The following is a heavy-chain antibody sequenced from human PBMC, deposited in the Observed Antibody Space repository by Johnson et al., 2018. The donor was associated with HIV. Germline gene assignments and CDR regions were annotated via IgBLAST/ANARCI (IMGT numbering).Heavy chain of an antibody. J-gene: IGHJ3*02. D-gene: IGHD3-22*01. Sequence: QVQLVESGGGVVQPGGSLRLSCAASGFTFSSYGMHWVRQAPGKGLEWVAVIWYDGSNKYYADSVTGRFTISRDNSKNTLYLQMNSLRAEDTAVYYCAKDQHYYDSRNGGAFDIWGQGEMVTVSS. V-gene: IGHV3-33*06. CDR2: IWYDGSNK. CDR3: AKDQHYYDSRNGGAFDI. CDR1: GFTFSSYG.